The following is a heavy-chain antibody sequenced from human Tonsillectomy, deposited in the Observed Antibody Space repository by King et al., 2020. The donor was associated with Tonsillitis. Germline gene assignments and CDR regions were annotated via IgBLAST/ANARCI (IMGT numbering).Heavy chain of an antibody. CDR3: AREPRGRGGYKGYFDL. CDR1: GFTVSSNY. V-gene: IGHV3-53*01. J-gene: IGHJ2*01. CDR2: IYSGGST. Sequence: VQLVESGGGLIQPGGSLRISCAASGFTVSSNYMSWVRQAPGKGLEWVSVIYSGGSTYYSDSLKGRFTISRDNSKNTLYLQVNSLRAEDTAVYYCAREPRGRGGYKGYFDLWGRGTLVTVSS. D-gene: IGHD5-24*01.